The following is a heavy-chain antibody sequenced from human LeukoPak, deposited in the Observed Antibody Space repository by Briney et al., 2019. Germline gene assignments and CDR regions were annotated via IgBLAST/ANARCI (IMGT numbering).Heavy chain of an antibody. CDR3: AKVGVVYDY. D-gene: IGHD3-3*01. CDR1: GFTFSTYA. Sequence: GGSLSLSCAASGFTFSTYAMSWVRQAPGRGLEWVSAISGSGGSTYYADSVKGRFTISRDNSKNTLYLQMNSLRAEDTAVYYCAKVGVVYDYWGQGTLVTVSS. V-gene: IGHV3-23*01. CDR2: ISGSGGST. J-gene: IGHJ4*02.